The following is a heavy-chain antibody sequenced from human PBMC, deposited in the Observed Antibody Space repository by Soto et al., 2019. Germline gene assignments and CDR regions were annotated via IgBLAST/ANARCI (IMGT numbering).Heavy chain of an antibody. CDR3: AKDGEDSSGWWLGYYFDY. CDR2: ISGSGGST. CDR1: GFTFSSYA. Sequence: GGSRRRSCAASGFTFSSYAMSWVRQAPGKGLEWVSAISGSGGSTYYADSVKGRFTISRDNSKNTLYLQMNSLRAEDTAVYYCAKDGEDSSGWWLGYYFDYWGQGTLVTVSS. V-gene: IGHV3-23*01. D-gene: IGHD6-19*01. J-gene: IGHJ4*02.